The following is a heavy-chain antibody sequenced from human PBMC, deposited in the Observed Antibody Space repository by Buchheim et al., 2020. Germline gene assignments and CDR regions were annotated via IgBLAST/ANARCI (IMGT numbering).Heavy chain of an antibody. V-gene: IGHV4-61*02. D-gene: IGHD3-9*01. J-gene: IGHJ4*02. CDR3: ARFNYDILTGDYYFDY. CDR1: GGSISSGSYY. CDR2: IYTSGST. Sequence: QVQLQQWGAGLLKPSETLSLTCTVSGGSISSGSYYWSWIRQPAGKGLGWIGRIYTSGSTNYNPSLKSRVTISVDTSKNQFSLKLSSVTAADTAVYYCARFNYDILTGDYYFDYWGQGTL.